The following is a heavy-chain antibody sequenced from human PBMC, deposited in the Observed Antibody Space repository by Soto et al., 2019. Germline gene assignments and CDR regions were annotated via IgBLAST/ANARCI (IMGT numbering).Heavy chain of an antibody. V-gene: IGHV3-7*05. CDR1: GFSFSSFW. CDR2: IKEDGSEK. CDR3: ARDVI. J-gene: IGHJ4*02. Sequence: EVQLVESGGGLVQPGGSQRLSCAASGFSFSSFWMSWVRQAPGKGLEWVAGIKEDGSEKNYVDSVRGRFTISRDNAKNSLYLQMNSLRADDTAVYYCARDVIWGQGSLVTVSS.